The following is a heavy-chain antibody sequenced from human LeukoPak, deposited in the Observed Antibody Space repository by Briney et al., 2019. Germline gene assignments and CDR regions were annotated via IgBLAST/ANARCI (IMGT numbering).Heavy chain of an antibody. CDR3: ARNIGYYYMDV. Sequence: SETLSLTCTVSGGSISSYYWSWIRQPPGKGREWIGYIYYSGSTNYNPSLKSRVTISLDTSKNQFSLKLSSVTAADTAVYYCARNIGYYYMDVWGKGTTVTVSS. D-gene: IGHD2/OR15-2a*01. CDR1: GGSISSYY. V-gene: IGHV4-59*01. J-gene: IGHJ6*03. CDR2: IYYSGST.